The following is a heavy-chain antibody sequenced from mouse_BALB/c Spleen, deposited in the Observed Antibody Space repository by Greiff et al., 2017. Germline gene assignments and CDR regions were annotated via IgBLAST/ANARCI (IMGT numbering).Heavy chain of an antibody. CDR2: IRLKSDNYAT. CDR1: GFTFSSYW. D-gene: IGHD3-3*01. CDR3: TRVRAWFAY. J-gene: IGHJ3*01. V-gene: IGHV6-6*02. Sequence: EVHLVESGGGLVQPGGSMKLSCVASGFTFSSYWMSWVRQSPEKGLEWVAEIRLKSDNYATHYAESVKGKFTISRDDSKSRLYLQMNSLRAEDTGIYYCTRVRAWFAYWGQGTLVTVSA.